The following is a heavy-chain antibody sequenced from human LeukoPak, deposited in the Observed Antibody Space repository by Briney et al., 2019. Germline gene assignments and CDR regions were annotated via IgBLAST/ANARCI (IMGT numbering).Heavy chain of an antibody. V-gene: IGHV3-66*01. CDR3: ANPQSRGYDYLDY. Sequence: PGGSLRLSCAVSGFTVGSHYLNWVRQAPGKRLEWVSITYSGGTTYYADSVKGRFTISRDHSKNTLNLQMNSLRGDDTAVYYCANPQSRGYDYLDYWGQGTPVTVSS. D-gene: IGHD5-12*01. CDR2: TYSGGTT. J-gene: IGHJ4*02. CDR1: GFTVGSHY.